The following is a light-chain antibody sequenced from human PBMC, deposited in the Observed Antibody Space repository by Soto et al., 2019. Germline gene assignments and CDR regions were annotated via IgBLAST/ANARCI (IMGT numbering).Light chain of an antibody. CDR3: QQYNYWPPWT. J-gene: IGKJ1*01. Sequence: EIVMTQSPATLSVSPGETATLSCRASQSVGSNLAWYQQKPGQAPRLLIYGASTRATGVPARFSGSGSGTDFTLTISSLQSEDFAVYYCQQYNYWPPWTFGQGTKVEVK. V-gene: IGKV3-15*01. CDR2: GAS. CDR1: QSVGSN.